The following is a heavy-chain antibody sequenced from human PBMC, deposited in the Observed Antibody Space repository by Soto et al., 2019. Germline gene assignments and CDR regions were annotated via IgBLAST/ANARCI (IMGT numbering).Heavy chain of an antibody. V-gene: IGHV3-21*01. CDR1: GFTFSSYS. Sequence: GGSLRLSCAASGFTFSSYSMNWVRQAPGKGLEWVSSISSSSSYIYYADSVKGRFTISRDNAKNSLYLQMNSLRAEDTAVYYCASGGDWNDGADYWGQGTLVTVSS. D-gene: IGHD1-1*01. CDR2: ISSSSSYI. CDR3: ASGGDWNDGADY. J-gene: IGHJ4*02.